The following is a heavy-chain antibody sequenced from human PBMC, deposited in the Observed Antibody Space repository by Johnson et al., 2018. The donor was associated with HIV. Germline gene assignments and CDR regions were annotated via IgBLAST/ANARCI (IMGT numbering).Heavy chain of an antibody. Sequence: VHLVESGGGLKQPGGSLRLSCTASGFTFSSYDMHWVRQATGKGLEWVSTLGTVGDTYYPGSVKGRFTVSREDAKNSLYLQMNSLRAGDTAVYYCAREPGSSSRLGAFDIWGQGTMVTVSS. CDR2: LGTVGDT. V-gene: IGHV3-13*01. CDR1: GFTFSSYD. CDR3: AREPGSSSRLGAFDI. D-gene: IGHD6-13*01. J-gene: IGHJ3*02.